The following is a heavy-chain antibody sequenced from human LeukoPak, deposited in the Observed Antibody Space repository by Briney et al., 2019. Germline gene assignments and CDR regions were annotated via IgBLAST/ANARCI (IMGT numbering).Heavy chain of an antibody. V-gene: IGHV3-11*01. J-gene: IGHJ6*02. CDR3: ARDKKVVGVPGAIHGMDV. CDR1: GFSLSDYY. D-gene: IGHD2-15*01. Sequence: GGSLRLSCAASGFSLSDYYMSWIRQAPGKGLEWISYSSSSGSAIYYADSVKGRFTISRDNAKNSLYLQMNSLRAEDTAVYYCARDKKVVGVPGAIHGMDVWGQGTMVTVSS. CDR2: SSSSGSAI.